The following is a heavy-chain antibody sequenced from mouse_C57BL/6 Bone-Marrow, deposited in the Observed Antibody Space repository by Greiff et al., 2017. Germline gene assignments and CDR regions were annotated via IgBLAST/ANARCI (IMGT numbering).Heavy chain of an antibody. CDR1: GYTFTSYW. Sequence: QVQLQQSGAELVKPGASVKLSCKASGYTFTSYWMHWVKQRPGQGLEWIGMIHPNSGSTNYNEKFKSKATLTVDKSSSTAYMQLSSLTSEDSAVYYCAVYGYYVGFAYWGQGTLVTVSA. V-gene: IGHV1-64*01. CDR2: IHPNSGST. J-gene: IGHJ3*01. CDR3: AVYGYYVGFAY. D-gene: IGHD2-3*01.